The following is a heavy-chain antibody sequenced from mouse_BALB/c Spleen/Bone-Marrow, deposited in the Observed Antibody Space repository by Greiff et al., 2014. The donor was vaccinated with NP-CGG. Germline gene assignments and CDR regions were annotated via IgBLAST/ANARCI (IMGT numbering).Heavy chain of an antibody. D-gene: IGHD1-1*01. Sequence: EVMLVESGGGLVQPGGSRKLSCAASGFTFSSFGMHWVRQAPEKGLEWVGYISSGSSTIYYADTVTGRFTISRDNRKNTLLLQMTSQRSEDEAMYYCARSGIGYYYGSNSYAMDYWGQGTSVTVSS. V-gene: IGHV5-17*02. CDR1: GFTFSSFG. CDR3: ARSGIGYYYGSNSYAMDY. CDR2: ISSGSSTI. J-gene: IGHJ4*01.